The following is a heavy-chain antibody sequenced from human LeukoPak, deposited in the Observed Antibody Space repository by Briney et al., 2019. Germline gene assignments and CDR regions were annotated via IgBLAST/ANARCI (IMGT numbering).Heavy chain of an antibody. J-gene: IGHJ4*02. D-gene: IGHD2-21*02. CDR1: GYTFTGYY. CDR2: INPNSGGT. CDR3: ARVRVVTAGYDY. V-gene: IGHV1-2*02. Sequence: ASVKVSCKAPGYTFTGYYMHWVRQAPGQGLEWMGWINPNSGGTNYAQKFQGRVTMTRDTSISTAYMELSRLRSDDTAVYYCARVRVVTAGYDYWGQGTLVTVSS.